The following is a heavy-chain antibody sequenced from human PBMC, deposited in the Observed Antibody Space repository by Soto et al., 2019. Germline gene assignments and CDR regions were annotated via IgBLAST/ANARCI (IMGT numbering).Heavy chain of an antibody. D-gene: IGHD6-6*01. Sequence: EVQLLESGGGLVQPGESLRLSCAASGFTFSSYAMSWVRQAPGKGLEWVSVISGSDDSTYYADSVKGRLTISRDNSKKTLYLQMTSLRAEDTAVYYCAKRSSTSTFDYWGQVTLVTVSS. J-gene: IGHJ4*02. V-gene: IGHV3-23*01. CDR2: ISGSDDST. CDR1: GFTFSSYA. CDR3: AKRSSTSTFDY.